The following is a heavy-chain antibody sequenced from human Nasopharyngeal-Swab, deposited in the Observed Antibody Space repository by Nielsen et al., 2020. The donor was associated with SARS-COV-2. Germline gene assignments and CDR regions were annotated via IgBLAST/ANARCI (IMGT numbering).Heavy chain of an antibody. Sequence: WIRPRPSPGLEWVAAISFDGRRTYYADSVKGRFTISRDKAQNTLYLQMNSLRGEDTALLYCARGGSPGNYFYYMDVWGKGTTVTVSS. CDR2: ISFDGRRT. D-gene: IGHD3-10*01. V-gene: IGHV3-30*04. J-gene: IGHJ6*03. CDR3: ARGGSPGNYFYYMDV.